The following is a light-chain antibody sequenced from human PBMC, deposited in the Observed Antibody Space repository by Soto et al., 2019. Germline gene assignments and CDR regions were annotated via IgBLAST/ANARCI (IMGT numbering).Light chain of an antibody. J-gene: IGKJ1*01. CDR2: DAS. V-gene: IGKV3-20*01. CDR3: QQYASSPLT. CDR1: QSVSNSY. Sequence: EIVLTQSPGTLSLSPGESATLSCRASQSVSNSYLAWYQQKPGQAPRLLIYDASSRATGIPDRFSGSGSGTDFTLTISRLEPEDFALYYCQQYASSPLTFGQSTKVEIK.